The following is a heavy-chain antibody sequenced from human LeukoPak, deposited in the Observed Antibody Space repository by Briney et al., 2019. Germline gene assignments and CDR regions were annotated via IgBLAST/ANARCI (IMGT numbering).Heavy chain of an antibody. CDR2: IIPIFGTA. CDR3: ARGQKYYYGSGSSNLYNWFDP. Sequence: ASVKVSCKASGGTFSSYAISWVRQAPGQGLEWMGGIIPIFGTANYAQKFQGRVTITADESTSTAYMELSSLRSEDTAAYYCARGQKYYYGSGSSNLYNWFDPWGQGTLVTVSS. V-gene: IGHV1-69*13. J-gene: IGHJ5*02. D-gene: IGHD3-10*01. CDR1: GGTFSSYA.